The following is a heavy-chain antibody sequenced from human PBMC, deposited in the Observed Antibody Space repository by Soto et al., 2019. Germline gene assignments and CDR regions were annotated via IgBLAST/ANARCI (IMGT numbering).Heavy chain of an antibody. J-gene: IGHJ6*02. CDR3: AKGMGSGSYYYYYGMDV. CDR1: GFTFDDYA. D-gene: IGHD1-26*01. Sequence: PGGSLRLSCAASGFTFDDYAMHWVRQAPGKGLEWVSGISWTSGSIGYADSVKGRFTISRDNAKNSLYLQMNSLRAEDTALYYCAKGMGSGSYYYYYGMDVWGQGTTVTVSS. CDR2: ISWTSGSI. V-gene: IGHV3-9*01.